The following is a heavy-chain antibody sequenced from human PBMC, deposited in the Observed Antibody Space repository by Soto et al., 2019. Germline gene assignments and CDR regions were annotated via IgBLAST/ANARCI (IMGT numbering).Heavy chain of an antibody. D-gene: IGHD1-1*01. CDR2: IWYDGSNK. Sequence: GGSLRLSCAASGFTFSSYGMHWVRQAPGKGLEWVAVIWYDGSNKYYADSVKGRFTISRDNSKNTLYLQMNSLRAEDTAVYYCARGRKGNWNRRVGNYYYYGMDVWGQGTTVTVSS. J-gene: IGHJ6*02. CDR1: GFTFSSYG. V-gene: IGHV3-33*01. CDR3: ARGRKGNWNRRVGNYYYYGMDV.